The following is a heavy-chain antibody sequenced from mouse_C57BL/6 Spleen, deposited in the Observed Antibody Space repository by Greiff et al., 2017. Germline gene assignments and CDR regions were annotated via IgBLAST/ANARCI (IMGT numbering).Heavy chain of an antibody. CDR3: ARERGYDGYLYYFDY. J-gene: IGHJ2*01. CDR1: GYAFSSSW. V-gene: IGHV1-82*01. Sequence: VQLQQSGPELVKPGASVKISCKASGYAFSSSWMNWVKQRPGKGLEWIGRIYPGDGDTNYNGKFKGKATLTADNSSSTAYMQLSSLTSEDSAVYFCARERGYDGYLYYFDYWGQGTTLTVSS. CDR2: IYPGDGDT. D-gene: IGHD2-3*01.